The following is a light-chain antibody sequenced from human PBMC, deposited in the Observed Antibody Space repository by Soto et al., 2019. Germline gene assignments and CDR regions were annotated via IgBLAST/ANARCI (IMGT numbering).Light chain of an antibody. Sequence: DIQMTQSPSTLSGSVGDRVTITCRASQTISSWLAWYQQKPGKAPKLLIYKASTLQSGVPSRFSGSGSGTEFTLTISSLQPEDFATYYCQQLTSYFPLTFGGGTKVDIK. V-gene: IGKV1-5*03. CDR1: QTISSW. J-gene: IGKJ4*01. CDR2: KAS. CDR3: QQLTSYFPLT.